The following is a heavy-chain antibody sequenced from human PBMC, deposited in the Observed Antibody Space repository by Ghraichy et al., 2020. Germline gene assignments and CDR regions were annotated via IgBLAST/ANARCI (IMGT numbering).Heavy chain of an antibody. J-gene: IGHJ6*01. Sequence: GGSLRLSCAASGFTFSYYSMDWVRQAPGKGLEWVSYITSGSSTIYYADSVKGRFTISRDNAKNSLYLQMDSLREEDTGVYYCARGRQVGGGYYYYGMDVWGQGTTVTVSS. CDR1: GFTFSYYS. CDR2: ITSGSSTI. CDR3: ARGRQVGGGYYYYGMDV. D-gene: IGHD3-10*01. V-gene: IGHV3-48*02.